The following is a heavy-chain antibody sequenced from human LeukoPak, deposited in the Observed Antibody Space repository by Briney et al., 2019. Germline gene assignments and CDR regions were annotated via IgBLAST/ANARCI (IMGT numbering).Heavy chain of an antibody. V-gene: IGHV1-2*02. J-gene: IGHJ6*03. CDR1: GYTFTSYD. D-gene: IGHD6-13*01. CDR2: INPNSGGT. CDR3: ARDPTIAAARYYYYYYYMDV. Sequence: ASVKVSCKASGYTFTSYDINWVRQATGQGLEWMGWINPNSGGTNFAQKFQGRVTMTRDTSISTAYMELSRLRSDDTAVYYCARDPTIAAARYYYYYYYMDVWGKGTTVTVSS.